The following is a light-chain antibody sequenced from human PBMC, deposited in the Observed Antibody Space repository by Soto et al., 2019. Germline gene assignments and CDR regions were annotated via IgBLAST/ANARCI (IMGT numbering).Light chain of an antibody. CDR3: SSFAGSNCFD. CDR2: EVT. Sequence: QSVLTHPPPASGSPGQSVTISCTGTTSHIGAYNYVSRYRQCPCKAPNLIIYEVTRHPLGVPNRIFGSKSDTTASLTASGLQAEDEADYYCSSFAGSNCFDFGTGTKVTVL. V-gene: IGLV2-8*01. J-gene: IGLJ1*01. CDR1: TSHIGAYNY.